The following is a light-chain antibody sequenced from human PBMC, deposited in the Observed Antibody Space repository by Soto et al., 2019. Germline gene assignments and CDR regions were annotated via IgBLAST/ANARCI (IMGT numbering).Light chain of an antibody. V-gene: IGKV1-39*01. J-gene: IGKJ5*01. CDR1: QSICTY. CDR2: AAS. CDR3: QQNYTTPPIT. Sequence: DIQMTQSPSSLSVSVGDRVSITCRARQSICTYLNWYQQKPGKAPKLLIYAASSLQSGVPSRFTGSGSGTDFTLTINSLQPEDFGTYYCQQNYTTPPITFGQGTRLEIK.